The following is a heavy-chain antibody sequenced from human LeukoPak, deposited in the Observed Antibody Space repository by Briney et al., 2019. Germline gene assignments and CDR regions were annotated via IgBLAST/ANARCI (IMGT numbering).Heavy chain of an antibody. CDR3: ARGVAPDWFDP. Sequence: ASVTVSCKDSGYTFTSYDINWVRQAPGQGLEWMGWMNTNSGNTGYAQTFQGRVTMTRNTAKSTAYMQLSSLRSEDTAVYYCARGVAPDWFDPWGQGTLVTVSS. V-gene: IGHV1-8*01. J-gene: IGHJ5*02. CDR2: MNTNSGNT. CDR1: GYTFTSYD.